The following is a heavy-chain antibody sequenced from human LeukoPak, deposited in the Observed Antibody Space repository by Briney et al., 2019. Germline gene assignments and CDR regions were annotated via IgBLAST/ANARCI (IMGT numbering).Heavy chain of an antibody. D-gene: IGHD1-1*01. CDR1: GFSFSSYG. CDR3: ARYNSGTIDY. CDR2: IWYDGSKK. V-gene: IGHV3-33*01. Sequence: GRSLRLSCAASGFSFSSYGMHWVRKAPGKGLEWVAVIWYDGSKKYSADSVKGRFTISRDNSKNTLYLQMDSLRAEDTAVYYCARYNSGTIDYWGQGTLVTVSS. J-gene: IGHJ4*02.